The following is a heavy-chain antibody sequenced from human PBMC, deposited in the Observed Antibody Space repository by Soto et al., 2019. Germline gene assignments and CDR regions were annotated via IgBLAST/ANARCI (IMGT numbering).Heavy chain of an antibody. Sequence: GASVKVSCKASGGTFSGYAISWVRQAPGQGLEWMGGIIPIFGTANYAQKFQGRVTITADESTSTAYMELSSLRSEDTAVYYCARGLRGPITFEPWGQGTLVTVSS. CDR2: IIPIFGTA. CDR1: GGTFSGYA. CDR3: ARGLRGPITFEP. V-gene: IGHV1-69*13. D-gene: IGHD3-16*01. J-gene: IGHJ5*02.